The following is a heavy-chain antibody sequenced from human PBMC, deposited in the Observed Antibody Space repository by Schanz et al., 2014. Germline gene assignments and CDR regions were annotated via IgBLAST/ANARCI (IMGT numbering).Heavy chain of an antibody. V-gene: IGHV3-33*08. J-gene: IGHJ4*02. CDR2: IWYDGSNK. CDR3: ARDNRYYLFDY. D-gene: IGHD3-16*02. CDR1: GFTFSSYG. Sequence: VQLVESGGGLVQPGGSLRLSCAASGFTFSSYGMHWVRQAPGKGLEWVAVIWYDGSNKYYADSVKGRFTISRDNSKNTLYLQLGSLSAEDTAVYFCARDNRYYLFDYWGQGALVTVSS.